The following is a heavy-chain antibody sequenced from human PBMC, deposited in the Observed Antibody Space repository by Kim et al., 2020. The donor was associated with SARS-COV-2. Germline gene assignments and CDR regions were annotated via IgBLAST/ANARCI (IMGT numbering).Heavy chain of an antibody. CDR2: MSYSGTMI. CDR1: GFTFSDSSDSY. V-gene: IGHV3-11*01. Sequence: GGSLRLSCAASGFTFSDSSDSYMSWIRQTPGKGLEWLSYMSYSGTMIFYADSVKGRFTISRDNAKSSVFLQMDSLRVEDTAVYYCARLKWHDYFDYWGQGVLVTVSS. J-gene: IGHJ4*02. D-gene: IGHD2-8*01. CDR3: ARLKWHDYFDY.